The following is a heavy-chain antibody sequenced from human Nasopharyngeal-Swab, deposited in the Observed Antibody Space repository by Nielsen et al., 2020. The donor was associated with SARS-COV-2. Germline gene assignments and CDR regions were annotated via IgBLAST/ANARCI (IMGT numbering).Heavy chain of an antibody. V-gene: IGHV1-69*13. D-gene: IGHD4-17*01. Sequence: SVKVSCKTSGGTFRNYGISWVRQAPGQGLEWMGGVMPKFDTANYAQKFQDSVTITADESTSTVYLELISLTSDDTAIYYCARDSDYGDYIGWFDPWGQGTLVTVSS. CDR2: VMPKFDTA. CDR1: GGTFRNYG. J-gene: IGHJ5*02. CDR3: ARDSDYGDYIGWFDP.